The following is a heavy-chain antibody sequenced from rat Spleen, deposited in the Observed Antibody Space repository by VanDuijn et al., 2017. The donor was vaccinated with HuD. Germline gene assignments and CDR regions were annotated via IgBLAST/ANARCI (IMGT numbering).Heavy chain of an antibody. CDR1: GFTFSDYY. CDR2: ISFDGRKN. D-gene: IGHD1-1*01. J-gene: IGHJ2*01. CDR3: TTGGSYYSGTFFDY. Sequence: EVQLVESDGGLVQPGRSLKLSCAASGFTFSDYYMAWVRQAPTKGLEWVATISFDGRKNFFRDSVKGRFTISRENAKNTQYLQMDSLRSEDTATYYCTTGGSYYSGTFFDYWGQGVMVTVSS. V-gene: IGHV5S10*01.